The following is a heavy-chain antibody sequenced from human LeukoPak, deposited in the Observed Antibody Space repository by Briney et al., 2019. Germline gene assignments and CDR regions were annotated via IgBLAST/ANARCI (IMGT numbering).Heavy chain of an antibody. D-gene: IGHD1-26*01. Sequence: KPSETLSLTCTVSGGSISSYYWSWIRQPPGKGLEWIGYIYYSGSTNYNPSLKSRVTISVDTSKNQFSLKLSSVTAADTAVYYCARVVVGATGIFDIWGQGTMVTVSS. CDR1: GGSISSYY. CDR2: IYYSGST. CDR3: ARVVVGATGIFDI. V-gene: IGHV4-59*12. J-gene: IGHJ3*02.